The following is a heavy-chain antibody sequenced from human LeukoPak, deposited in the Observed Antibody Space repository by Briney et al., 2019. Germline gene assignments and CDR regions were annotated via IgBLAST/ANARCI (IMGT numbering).Heavy chain of an antibody. CDR3: AREGEGDCSGGSCSYYYYGMDV. CDR1: GYTFTGYG. D-gene: IGHD2-15*01. J-gene: IGHJ6*02. V-gene: IGHV1-18*01. CDR2: ISAYNGNT. Sequence: ASVKVSCKASGYTFTGYGISWVRQAPGQGLEWMGWISAYNGNTNYAQKLQGRVTMTTDTSTSTAYMELRSLRSDDAAVYYCAREGEGDCSGGSCSYYYYGMDVWGQGTTVTVSS.